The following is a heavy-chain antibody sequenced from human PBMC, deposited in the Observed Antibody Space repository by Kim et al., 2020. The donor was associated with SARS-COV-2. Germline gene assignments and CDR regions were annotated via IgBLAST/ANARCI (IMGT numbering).Heavy chain of an antibody. J-gene: IGHJ6*02. Sequence: SVKVSCKASGGTFSSYAISWVRQAPGQGLEWMGGIIPIFGTANYAQKFQGRVTITADESTSTAYMELSSLRSEDTAVYYCARVVVAAPAEYYYYGMDVWGQGTTVTVSS. D-gene: IGHD2-15*01. CDR2: IIPIFGTA. CDR1: GGTFSSYA. V-gene: IGHV1-69*13. CDR3: ARVVVAAPAEYYYYGMDV.